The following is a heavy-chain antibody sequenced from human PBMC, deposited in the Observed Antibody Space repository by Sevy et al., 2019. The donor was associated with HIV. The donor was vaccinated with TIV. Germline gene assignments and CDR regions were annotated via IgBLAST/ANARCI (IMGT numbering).Heavy chain of an antibody. CDR3: ASNTYHYDSNTYYPVY. Sequence: GGSLRLSCVASGFNLSPYWMTWVRQAPGKGLEWVANIKQDGNEKYYVDSVKSRFTVTRYNAKNALYLQMYSLRVEDTAVYFCASNTYHYDSNTYYPVYWGQGTRVTVSS. J-gene: IGHJ4*02. CDR1: GFNLSPYW. CDR2: IKQDGNEK. V-gene: IGHV3-7*01. D-gene: IGHD3-22*01.